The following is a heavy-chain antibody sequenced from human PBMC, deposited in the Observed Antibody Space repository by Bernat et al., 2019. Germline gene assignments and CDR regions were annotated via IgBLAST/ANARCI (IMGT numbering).Heavy chain of an antibody. Sequence: EVQLVESGGGLVQPGGSLRLSCAASGFTFSRYWMHWVRQVPGKGLVWLSRINTDGSSTDYADSVKGRFTISRDNAKNTVYLQVDSLRAEDTAVYYCGSRQGGGSYLESWGQGTLVTVSS. J-gene: IGHJ4*02. D-gene: IGHD1-26*01. CDR3: GSRQGGGSYLES. V-gene: IGHV3-74*01. CDR2: INTDGSST. CDR1: GFTFSRYW.